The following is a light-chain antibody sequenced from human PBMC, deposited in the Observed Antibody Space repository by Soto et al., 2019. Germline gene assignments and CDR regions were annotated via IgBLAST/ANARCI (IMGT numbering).Light chain of an antibody. CDR3: QKYNTAPRT. CDR1: QGINNY. Sequence: DIQMTQSPSSLSASVGDRVTITCRASQGINNYLAWYQQKPGNVPKLQIFAASTLQSGVPSRFSGSGSGTDFTLTITSLQPEDVATYYCQKYNTAPRTFGQGTKVEIK. CDR2: AAS. V-gene: IGKV1-27*01. J-gene: IGKJ1*01.